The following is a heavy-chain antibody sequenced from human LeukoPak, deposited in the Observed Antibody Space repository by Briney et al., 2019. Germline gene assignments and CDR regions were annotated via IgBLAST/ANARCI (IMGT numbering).Heavy chain of an antibody. CDR1: GFTFSSYA. Sequence: GRSLRLSCAASGFTFSSYAMSWVRQAPGKGLEWVSAISGSGGSTYYADSVKGRFTISRDNSKNTPYLQMNSLRAEDTAVYYCAKATGWDSSGYYNAFDIWGQGTMVTVSS. CDR2: ISGSGGST. CDR3: AKATGWDSSGYYNAFDI. V-gene: IGHV3-23*01. D-gene: IGHD3-22*01. J-gene: IGHJ3*02.